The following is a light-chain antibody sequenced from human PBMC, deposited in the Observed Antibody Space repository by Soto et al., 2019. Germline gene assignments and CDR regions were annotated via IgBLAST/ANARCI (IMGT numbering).Light chain of an antibody. Sequence: EILMTQSPATVSVSPGERATLSCRASQSVSRKLALSHHKPGQAPRLLIYDTSTRAAATPARFSGSGSGTDFTLTISSLQSEDFAVYYCQQYNHWRSISFGQGTRLEIK. CDR3: QQYNHWRSIS. CDR2: DTS. V-gene: IGKV3-15*01. J-gene: IGKJ5*01. CDR1: QSVSRK.